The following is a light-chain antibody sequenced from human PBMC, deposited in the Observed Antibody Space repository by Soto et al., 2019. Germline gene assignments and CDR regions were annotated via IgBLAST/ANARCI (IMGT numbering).Light chain of an antibody. V-gene: IGKV3-15*01. CDR1: QSVSSN. CDR3: QQYNNWPLT. Sequence: EIVLTQSPGTLSLSPGQRATLSCRASQSVSSNLAWYQQKPGQAPRLLIYGASTRATGIPARFSGSGSGTEFTLTISSLQSEDFAVYSCQQYNNWPLTFGGGTKVDNK. CDR2: GAS. J-gene: IGKJ4*01.